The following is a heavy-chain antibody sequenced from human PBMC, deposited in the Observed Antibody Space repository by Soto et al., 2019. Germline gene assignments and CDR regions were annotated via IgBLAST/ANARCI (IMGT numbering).Heavy chain of an antibody. Sequence: EVQLLESGGGLVQPGGSLRLSCAASGFTFSSYAMSWVRQAPGKGLEWVSAISGSGGSTYYADSVKGRFTISRDNSKNSLSLQMNGLRDEDTAIYYCARGRTDYAYFESWGQGTLVTVSS. D-gene: IGHD3-16*01. V-gene: IGHV3-23*01. J-gene: IGHJ4*02. CDR1: GFTFSSYA. CDR2: ISGSGGST. CDR3: ARGRTDYAYFES.